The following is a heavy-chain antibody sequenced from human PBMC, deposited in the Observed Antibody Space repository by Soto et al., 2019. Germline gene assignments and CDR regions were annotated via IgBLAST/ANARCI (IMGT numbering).Heavy chain of an antibody. CDR3: ARHLQDYGDSLDY. V-gene: IGHV4-39*01. D-gene: IGHD4-17*01. Sequence: SETLSLTCTVSGGSISSSSYYWGWIRQPPGKGLEWIGSIYYSGSTYYNPSLKSRVTISVDTSKNQFSLKLSSVTAADTAVYYCARHLQDYGDSLDYWGQGTLVTVS. CDR2: IYYSGST. CDR1: GGSISSSSYY. J-gene: IGHJ4*02.